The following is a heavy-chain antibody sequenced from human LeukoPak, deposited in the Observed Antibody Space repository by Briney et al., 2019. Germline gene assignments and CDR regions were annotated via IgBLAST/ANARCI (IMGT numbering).Heavy chain of an antibody. CDR3: ARDGGWYRDY. J-gene: IGHJ4*02. V-gene: IGHV3-7*01. CDR1: GFTFGKYW. Sequence: GGSLRLSCVASGFTFGKYWMSWVRQAPGKGLEWVANIKLDGSEKNYVDSVKGRFTISRDNTKNSLYLQMNSLRNEDTAIYYCARDGGWYRDYWGQGTLVTVSS. D-gene: IGHD6-19*01. CDR2: IKLDGSEK.